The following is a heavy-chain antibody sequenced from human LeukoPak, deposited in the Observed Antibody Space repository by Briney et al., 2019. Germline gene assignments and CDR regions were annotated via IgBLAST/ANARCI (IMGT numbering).Heavy chain of an antibody. CDR2: ISSFSSTI. CDR3: ARDRVIVVVTAMDDY. Sequence: PGGSLRLSCAASGFTFSSYEMNWVRQAPGKGLEWVSYISSFSSTIYYADSVMGRFTISRDNAKNTLYLQMNSLRAEDTAVYYCARDRVIVVVTAMDDYWGQGTLVTVSS. CDR1: GFTFSSYE. D-gene: IGHD2-21*02. J-gene: IGHJ4*02. V-gene: IGHV3-48*03.